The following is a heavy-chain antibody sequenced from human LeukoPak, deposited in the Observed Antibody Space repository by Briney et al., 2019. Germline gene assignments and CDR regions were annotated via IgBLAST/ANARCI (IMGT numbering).Heavy chain of an antibody. D-gene: IGHD1-26*01. J-gene: IGHJ4*02. CDR1: AFTFSDYS. CDR3: ARDRIKSGSYYFDY. Sequence: GGSLRLSCAASAFTFSDYSMNWVRQAPGKGLEWVSYISGRSSTIYYADSVKGRFTISRDNARNLMYLQMNSLRAEDTAVYYCARDRIKSGSYYFDYWGQGTLVTVSS. CDR2: ISGRSSTI. V-gene: IGHV3-48*01.